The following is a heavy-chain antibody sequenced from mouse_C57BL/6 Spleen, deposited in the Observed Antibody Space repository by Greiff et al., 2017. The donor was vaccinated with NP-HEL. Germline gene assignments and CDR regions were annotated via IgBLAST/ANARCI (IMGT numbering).Heavy chain of an antibody. CDR2: ISSGSSTI. V-gene: IGHV5-17*01. D-gene: IGHD2-1*01. CDR3: TRDYGTLDY. CDR1: GFTFSDYG. J-gene: IGHJ4*01. Sequence: EVKLMESGGGLVKPGGSLKLSCAASGFTFSDYGMHWVRQAPEKGLEWIAYISSGSSTIYYADTVKGRFTISRDNAKNTLFLQMTSLRSEDTAMYYCTRDYGTLDYWGQGSSVTVSS.